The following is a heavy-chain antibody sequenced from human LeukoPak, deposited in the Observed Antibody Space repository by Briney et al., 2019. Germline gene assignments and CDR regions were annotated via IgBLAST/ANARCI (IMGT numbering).Heavy chain of an antibody. D-gene: IGHD6-13*01. CDR2: VNLQGST. Sequence: PSETLSLTCGVSGGSISNTNWWTWVRQPPGKGLEWIGEVNLQGSTNYNPSLKSRVAISVDKSENQFSLKLSSVTAADTAVYYCASIIAAAEAYWGQGTLVTVSS. V-gene: IGHV4-4*02. J-gene: IGHJ4*02. CDR3: ASIIAAAEAY. CDR1: GGSISNTNW.